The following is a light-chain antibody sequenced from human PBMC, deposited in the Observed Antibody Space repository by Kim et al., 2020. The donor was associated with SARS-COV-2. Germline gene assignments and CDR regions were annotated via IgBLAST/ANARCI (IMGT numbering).Light chain of an antibody. V-gene: IGLV1-47*01. J-gene: IGLJ1*01. CDR3: AAWDDSLSGNV. Sequence: ELTQPPSASGTPGQRVSISCSGSSSNIGSNYVYWYQQLPGTAPKLLIYRSNQRPSGVPDRFSGSKSGTSASLAISGLRSEDEADYYCAAWDDSLSGNVFGTGTKVTVL. CDR1: SSNIGSNY. CDR2: RSN.